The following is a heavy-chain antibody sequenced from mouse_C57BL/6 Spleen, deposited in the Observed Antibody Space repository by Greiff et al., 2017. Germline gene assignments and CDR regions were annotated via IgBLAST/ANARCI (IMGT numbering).Heavy chain of an antibody. D-gene: IGHD2-3*01. V-gene: IGHV14-3*01. CDR2: IDPANGNT. J-gene: IGHJ4*01. CDR3: SGWLLRPIDY. CDR1: GFNIKNTY. Sequence: VQLKQSVAELVRPGASVKLSCTASGFNIKNTYMHWVKQRPEQGLEWIGRIDPANGNTKYDPKFQGKAPITADTSSNTAYLQLSSLTSEDNAIYYYSGWLLRPIDYWGQGTSVTVSS.